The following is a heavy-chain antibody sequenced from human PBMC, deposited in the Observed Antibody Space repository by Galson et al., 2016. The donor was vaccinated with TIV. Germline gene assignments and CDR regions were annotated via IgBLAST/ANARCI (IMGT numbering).Heavy chain of an antibody. CDR1: GFTFGSYG. CDR2: ISYDRSDK. Sequence: SLRLSCAASGFTFGSYGMHWVRHGPGKGLEWVSFISYDRSDKHYADSVKGRFTISRENSKNTLYLQMSSLRPDDTAISYCARGFSSYYFDHWGQGILVTVSS. D-gene: IGHD6-13*01. V-gene: IGHV3-30-3*01. CDR3: ARGFSSYYFDH. J-gene: IGHJ4*02.